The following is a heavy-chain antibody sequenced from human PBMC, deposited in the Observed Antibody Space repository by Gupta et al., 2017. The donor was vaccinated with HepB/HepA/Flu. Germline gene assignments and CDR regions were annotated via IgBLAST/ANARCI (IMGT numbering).Heavy chain of an antibody. CDR1: GYTFTGYY. J-gene: IGHJ4*02. V-gene: IGHV1-2*02. CDR2: INPNSGVT. D-gene: IGHD1-26*01. Sequence: QVQLVQSGAEVKSPGASVKVSCTASGYTFTGYYVHWVRQAPGQGLEWMGWINPNSGVTNYAQNFQDRVTMTRDTSISTAYMELTRLRSDDTALYYCARERALVGGSTTLGYWGQGTLVTVSS. CDR3: ARERALVGGSTTLGY.